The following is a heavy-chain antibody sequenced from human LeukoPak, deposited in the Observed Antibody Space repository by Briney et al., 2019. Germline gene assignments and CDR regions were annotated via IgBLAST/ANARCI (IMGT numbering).Heavy chain of an antibody. CDR3: ARGHYGMDV. V-gene: IGHV3-7*01. J-gene: IGHJ6*02. CDR2: INPDGSEK. CDR1: GFTFKNHW. Sequence: PGGSLRLSCAASGFTFKNHWMTWVRQAPGKGLEWVANINPDGSEKNYVDSVKGRFTVSRDNAKNSLSLQMNSLRAEDTAVYYCARGHYGMDVWGQGTTVTVSS.